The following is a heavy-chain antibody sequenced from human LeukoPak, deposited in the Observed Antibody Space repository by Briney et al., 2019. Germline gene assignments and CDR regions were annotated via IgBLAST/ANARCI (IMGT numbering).Heavy chain of an antibody. D-gene: IGHD2-2*01. Sequence: SGPTLVKPTQTLTLTCTFSGFSLSTSGVGVGWIRQPPGKALEWLALIYWNDDKRYSPSLKSRLTITKDTSKNQVVLTMTNMDPVDTATYYCAHSSSLGYCSSTSCLNWIDPWGQGTLVTVSS. CDR1: GFSLSTSGVG. J-gene: IGHJ5*02. CDR3: AHSSSLGYCSSTSCLNWIDP. CDR2: IYWNDDK. V-gene: IGHV2-5*01.